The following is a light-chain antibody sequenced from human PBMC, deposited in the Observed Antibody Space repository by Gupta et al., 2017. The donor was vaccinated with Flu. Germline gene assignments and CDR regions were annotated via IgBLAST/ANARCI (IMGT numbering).Light chain of an antibody. CDR2: EVS. Sequence: TISCTGTSSDVGGYNYVSWYQQHPGKAPKLMIYEVSNRPSGVSNRFSGSKSGNTASLTISGLQAEDEADYYCSSYTSSSTLGGVFGGGTKLTV. CDR1: SSDVGGYNY. V-gene: IGLV2-14*01. J-gene: IGLJ2*01. CDR3: SSYTSSSTLGGV.